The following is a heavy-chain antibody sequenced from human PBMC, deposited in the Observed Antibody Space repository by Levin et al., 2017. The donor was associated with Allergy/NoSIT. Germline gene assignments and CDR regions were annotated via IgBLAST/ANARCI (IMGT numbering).Heavy chain of an antibody. CDR1: GFTFNDYA. D-gene: IGHD6-19*01. V-gene: IGHV3-9*01. CDR2: VIWNGETM. J-gene: IGHJ6*02. Sequence: PAGGSLRLSCAASGFTFNDYAMHWVRQAPGKGLEWVSGVIWNGETMGYADSVTGRFTISRDNAKNSLYLQMNSLRAEDTALYSCVKDVYLGQWSAQYVMDVWGQGTTVTVS. CDR3: VKDVYLGQWSAQYVMDV.